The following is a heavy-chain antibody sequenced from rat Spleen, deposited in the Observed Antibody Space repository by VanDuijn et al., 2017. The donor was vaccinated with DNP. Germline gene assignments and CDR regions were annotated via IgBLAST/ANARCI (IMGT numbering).Heavy chain of an antibody. Sequence: EVQLQESGPGLVKPSQSLSLTCSVTGYSITSNYWGWIRKFPGNKMEWMGYISYSANTNYNPSLKSRISITRDTSKNQFFLHLNSVTTEDTATYYCARWYRAFDYWGQGVMVTVSS. CDR2: ISYSANT. CDR3: ARWYRAFDY. D-gene: IGHD1-5*01. V-gene: IGHV3-1*01. J-gene: IGHJ2*01. CDR1: GYSITSNY.